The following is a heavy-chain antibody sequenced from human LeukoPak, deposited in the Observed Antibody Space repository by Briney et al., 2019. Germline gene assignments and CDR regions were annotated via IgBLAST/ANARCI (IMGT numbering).Heavy chain of an antibody. V-gene: IGHV3-21*01. CDR1: GFTFSTYA. CDR3: ARFQGGAVAGIDY. D-gene: IGHD6-19*01. J-gene: IGHJ4*02. Sequence: PGGSLRLSCEASGFTFSTYAMNWVRQAPGQGLEWVSSISSSSGAYIYYADSVKGRFTISRDNAKNSLYLQMNSLRAEDTAVYYCARFQGGAVAGIDYWGQGTLVTVSS. CDR2: ISSSSGAYI.